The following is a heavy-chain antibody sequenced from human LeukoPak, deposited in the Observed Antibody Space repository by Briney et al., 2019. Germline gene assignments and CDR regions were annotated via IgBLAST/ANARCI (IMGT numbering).Heavy chain of an antibody. CDR1: GYSISSGYY. V-gene: IGHV4-38-2*01. CDR2: IYHSGST. D-gene: IGHD5-12*01. CDR3: ARKEATYYMDV. Sequence: SETLSLTCAVSGYSISSGYYWGWIRQPPGKGLEWIGSIYHSGSTYYNASLKSRVTISVDTSKNQFSLKLSSVTAADTAVYYCARKEATYYMDVWGKGTTVTVSS. J-gene: IGHJ6*03.